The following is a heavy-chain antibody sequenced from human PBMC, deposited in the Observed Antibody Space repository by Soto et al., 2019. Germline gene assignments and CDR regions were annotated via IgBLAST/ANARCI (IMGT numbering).Heavy chain of an antibody. D-gene: IGHD2-8*02. CDR2: ILVGGST. CDR1: GFTCSSYD. V-gene: IGHV3-23*01. Sequence: GSLRLSCAASGFTCSSYDMRWVRPALGKGLEWVSTILVGGSTHYPDSVKGRFTISRDNSKNTVFLQMNSLTAGDTAVYYWARATATGGGAFDICGQGTMVTVSS. CDR3: ARATATGGGAFDI. J-gene: IGHJ3*02.